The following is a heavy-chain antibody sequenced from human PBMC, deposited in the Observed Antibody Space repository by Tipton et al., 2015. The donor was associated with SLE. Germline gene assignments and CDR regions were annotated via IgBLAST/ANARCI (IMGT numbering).Heavy chain of an antibody. CDR1: GGSISSYY. J-gene: IGHJ6*03. CDR2: FYNGGT. Sequence: LRLSCTVSGGSISSYYWSWIRQPPGKGLEWIASFYNGGTYYKSSLKSRVTISLDTSKNQFSLRLTSVTAADTAVYYCARDRRYCGGDCYYYYYYMDVWGKGTTVTVSS. V-gene: IGHV4-59*04. D-gene: IGHD2-21*01. CDR3: ARDRRYCGGDCYYYYYYMDV.